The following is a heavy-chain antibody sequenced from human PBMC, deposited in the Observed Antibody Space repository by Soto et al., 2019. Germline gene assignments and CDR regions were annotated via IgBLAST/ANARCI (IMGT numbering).Heavy chain of an antibody. D-gene: IGHD2-15*01. CDR2: VSGSGGST. CDR1: GFTFSSYA. CDR3: AKDAALYCSGGSCYTGYAFDI. V-gene: IGHV3-23*01. J-gene: IGHJ3*02. Sequence: GGSLRLSFAASGFTFSSYAMSWVRQAPGKGLEWVAAVSGSGGSTYYADTVKGRFTISRDNSKNTLYLQMNSLRAEDTAVYYWAKDAALYCSGGSCYTGYAFDIWGQGTMVTVSS.